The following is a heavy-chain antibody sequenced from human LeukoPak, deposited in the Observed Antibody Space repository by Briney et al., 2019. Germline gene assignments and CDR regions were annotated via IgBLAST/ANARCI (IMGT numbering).Heavy chain of an antibody. V-gene: IGHV1-18*01. D-gene: IGHD4-11*01. J-gene: IGHJ4*02. CDR1: GYTFTSYG. Sequence: ASVKVSCKASGYTFTSYGISWVRQPPGQGVEWMGWISTYNGNTNYAQKLQGRVTMTTDTSSTKAYMELRSLTSDDTAVYYCARDPTTQTFDYWGQGTLVTVSS. CDR3: ARDPTTQTFDY. CDR2: ISTYNGNT.